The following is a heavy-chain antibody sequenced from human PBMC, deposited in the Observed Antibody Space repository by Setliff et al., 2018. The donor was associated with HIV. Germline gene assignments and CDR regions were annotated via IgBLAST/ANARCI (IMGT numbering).Heavy chain of an antibody. V-gene: IGHV3-33*01. CDR3: ATNFLYDILTGYFPYQFDQ. J-gene: IGHJ4*02. D-gene: IGHD3-9*01. CDR2: IWYDGSNK. Sequence: GGSLRLSCEASGFTFSSYGMHWVRQAPGKGLEWVAVIWYDGSNKFYADSMKGRFTISRDNSKNTLYLQMNSLRGEDTAVYYCATNFLYDILTGYFPYQFDQWGQGTLVTVSS. CDR1: GFTFSSYG.